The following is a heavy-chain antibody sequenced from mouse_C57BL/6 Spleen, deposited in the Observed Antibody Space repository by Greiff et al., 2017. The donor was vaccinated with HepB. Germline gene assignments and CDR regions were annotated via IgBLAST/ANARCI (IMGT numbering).Heavy chain of an antibody. Sequence: EVQLVESEGGLVQPGSSMKLSCTASGFTFSDYYMAWVRQVPEKGLEWVANINYDGSSTYYLDSLKSRFIISRDNAKNILYLQMSSLKSEDTATYYCARDRYYDYDRGDCYAMDYWGQGTSVTVSS. CDR2: INYDGSST. V-gene: IGHV5-16*01. D-gene: IGHD2-4*01. CDR3: ARDRYYDYDRGDCYAMDY. J-gene: IGHJ4*01. CDR1: GFTFSDYY.